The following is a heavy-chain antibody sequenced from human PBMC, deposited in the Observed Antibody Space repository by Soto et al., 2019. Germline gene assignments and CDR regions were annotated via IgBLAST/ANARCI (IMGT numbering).Heavy chain of an antibody. V-gene: IGHV4-39*07. CDR3: ARTSPNSSSWYLIDY. CDR1: GGSISSTSSY. D-gene: IGHD6-13*01. Sequence: SETLSLTCTVSGGSISSTSSYWGWIRQPPGEGLEWIVSIHYSGNTYYNSSLKSRVTVSVDTSKNQFSLNLSSVTAADTATYYCARTSPNSSSWYLIDYWGQGTLVTVSS. CDR2: IHYSGNT. J-gene: IGHJ4*02.